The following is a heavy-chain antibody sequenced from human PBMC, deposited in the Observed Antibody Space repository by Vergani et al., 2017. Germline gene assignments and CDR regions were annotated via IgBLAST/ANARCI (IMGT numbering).Heavy chain of an antibody. V-gene: IGHV4-61*02. CDR3: ARGSRAEGGSGPDK. D-gene: IGHD6-13*01. J-gene: IGHJ4*02. CDR1: GGSVRTSIGYY. Sequence: QVQLQESGPGLVKPSQTLSLSCTVSGGSVRTSIGYYWTWIRQPAGKTLEWIGEIFSSGTTNYNHSFKNRVTMSVDTSKNQFSLKLNAVTAADTAVYYCARGSRAEGGSGPDKWGQGTLVTVSS. CDR2: IFSSGTT.